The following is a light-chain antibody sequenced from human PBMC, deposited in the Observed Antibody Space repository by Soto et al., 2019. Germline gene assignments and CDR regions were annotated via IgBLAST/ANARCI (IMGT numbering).Light chain of an antibody. CDR3: CSYAGSSTSWV. Sequence: QSVLTQPASVSGSPGQSITISCTGTISDVGSYDLVSWYQQHPGKAPKLMIYEGSKRPSGVSSRFSGSKSGNTASLTISGLQAEDEADYYCCSYAGSSTSWVFGGGTKVTV. J-gene: IGLJ3*02. V-gene: IGLV2-23*01. CDR2: EGS. CDR1: ISDVGSYDL.